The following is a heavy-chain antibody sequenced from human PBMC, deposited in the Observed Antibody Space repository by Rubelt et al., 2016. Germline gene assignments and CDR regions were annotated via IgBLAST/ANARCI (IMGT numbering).Heavy chain of an antibody. CDR2: VQYSVTT. CDR3: AGTGYSSGWYDY. V-gene: IGHV4-59*01. D-gene: IGHD6-19*01. Sequence: QVQLQESGPGLVKPSETLSLTCVVSGGSISTYYWSWIRQSPGKGLEWIGYVQYSVTTKYNPSLKGRVTISVDTSQKQFSLMLTSVTAADTAGYFCAGTGYSSGWYDYWGQGTLVTVSS. J-gene: IGHJ4*02. CDR1: GGSISTYY.